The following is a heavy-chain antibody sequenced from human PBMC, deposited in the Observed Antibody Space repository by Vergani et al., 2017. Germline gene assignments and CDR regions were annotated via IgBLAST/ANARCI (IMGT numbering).Heavy chain of an antibody. CDR3: ARHTTYTDS. J-gene: IGHJ4*02. CDR2: IYPADSDT. D-gene: IGHD1-1*01. V-gene: IGHV5-51*01. CDR1: EYSFGNYW. Sequence: EVELVQSGPEMRKPGESLKISCKGSEYSFGNYWIGWLRQMPGKGLEWMGSIYPADSDTRYSPSFQGQVTISADKSISTAFLQWDSLKASDTALYYCARHTTYTDSWGQGTLVTVSS.